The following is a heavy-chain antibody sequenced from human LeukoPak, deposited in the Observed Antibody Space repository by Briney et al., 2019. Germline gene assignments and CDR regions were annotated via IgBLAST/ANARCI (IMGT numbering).Heavy chain of an antibody. CDR3: ARGDSSGWYSVDY. J-gene: IGHJ4*02. CDR2: IIPIFGTA. Sequence: SVKVSCKASGGTFSSYAISWVRQAPGQGLEWMGRIIPIFGTANCAQKFQGRVTITTDESTSTAYMELSSLRSEDTAVYYCARGDSSGWYSVDYWGQGTLVTVSS. CDR1: GGTFSSYA. D-gene: IGHD6-19*01. V-gene: IGHV1-69*05.